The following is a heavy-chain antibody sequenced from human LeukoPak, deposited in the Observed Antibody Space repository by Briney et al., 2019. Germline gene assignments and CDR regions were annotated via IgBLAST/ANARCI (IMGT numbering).Heavy chain of an antibody. CDR2: IYYSGST. J-gene: IGHJ3*02. D-gene: IGHD3-22*01. CDR1: GGSISSSSYY. V-gene: IGHV4-39*01. CDR3: EGYDSSGYYYYDAFDI. Sequence: PSETLSLTCTVSGGSISSSSYYWGWIRQPPGKGLEWIGSIYYSGSTYYNPSLKSRVTISVDTSKNRFSLKLSSVTAADTAVYYCEGYDSSGYYYYDAFDIWGQGTMVTVSS.